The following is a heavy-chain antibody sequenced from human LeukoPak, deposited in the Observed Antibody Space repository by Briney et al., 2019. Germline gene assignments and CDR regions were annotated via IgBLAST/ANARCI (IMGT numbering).Heavy chain of an antibody. J-gene: IGHJ4*02. CDR1: GFTFSSSA. Sequence: GGSLRLSCAASGFTFSSSAMSWFRQAPGKGLEWVSAISNNGGYTYYADSVQGRFIISRDDSKSTLCLQMNSLRAEDTAVYYCAKQLGYCSDGSCYFPYWGQGTLVTVSS. D-gene: IGHD2-15*01. V-gene: IGHV3-23*01. CDR2: ISNNGGYT. CDR3: AKQLGYCSDGSCYFPY.